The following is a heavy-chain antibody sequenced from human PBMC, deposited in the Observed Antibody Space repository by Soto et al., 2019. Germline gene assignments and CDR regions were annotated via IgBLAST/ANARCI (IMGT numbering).Heavy chain of an antibody. D-gene: IGHD4-4*01. V-gene: IGHV1-69*01. CDR1: GGTFSSYA. J-gene: IGHJ6*02. Sequence: QVQLVQSGAEVKKPGSSVKVSFKASGGTFSSYAISWVRQAPGQGLEWMGGIIPIFGTANYAQKFQGRVTITADESTSTAYMELSSLRSEDTAVDYCARAPHSNPPNGYYGMDVWGQGTTVTVSS. CDR2: IIPIFGTA. CDR3: ARAPHSNPPNGYYGMDV.